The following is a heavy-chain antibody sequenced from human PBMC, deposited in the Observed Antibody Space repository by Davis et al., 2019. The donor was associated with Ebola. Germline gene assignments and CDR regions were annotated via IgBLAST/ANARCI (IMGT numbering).Heavy chain of an antibody. V-gene: IGHV4-34*11. J-gene: IGHJ5*02. CDR1: GGSFSDYY. D-gene: IGHD3-3*01. Sequence: MPSETLSLTCAVYGGSFSDYYWSWIRQPPGKGLEWIGSIYYSGSTNYNPSLKSRVTISVDTSKNQFSLKLSSVTAADTAVYYCARESYDFWSGYHTYNWFDPWGQGTLVTVSS. CDR3: ARESYDFWSGYHTYNWFDP. CDR2: IYYSGST.